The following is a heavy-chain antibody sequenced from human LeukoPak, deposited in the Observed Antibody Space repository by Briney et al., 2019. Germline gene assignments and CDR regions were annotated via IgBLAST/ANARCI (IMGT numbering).Heavy chain of an antibody. CDR1: GYTFASYY. V-gene: IGHV1-46*01. J-gene: IGHJ6*02. Sequence: ASVKVSCKASGYTFASYYMHRVRQAPGQGLEWMGIINPSGGSTNYAQKFQGRVTITADESTSTAYMELSSLRSEDTAVYYCASSYYGSASTHYYYYGMDVWGQGTTVTVSS. D-gene: IGHD3-10*01. CDR2: INPSGGST. CDR3: ASSYYGSASTHYYYYGMDV.